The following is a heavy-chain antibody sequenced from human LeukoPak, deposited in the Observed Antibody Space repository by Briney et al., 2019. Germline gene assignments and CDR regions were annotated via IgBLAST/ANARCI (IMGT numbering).Heavy chain of an antibody. CDR1: GYTFTSYG. V-gene: IGHV1-18*01. Sequence: GASVKVSCKASGYTFTSYGISWVRQAPGQGLEWMGWISAYNGNTNYAQKLQGRVTMTTDTSTSTAYMELRSLRSDDTAVYYCARDIPRIAVAGALFNWGQGTLVTVSS. J-gene: IGHJ4*02. CDR3: ARDIPRIAVAGALFN. D-gene: IGHD6-19*01. CDR2: ISAYNGNT.